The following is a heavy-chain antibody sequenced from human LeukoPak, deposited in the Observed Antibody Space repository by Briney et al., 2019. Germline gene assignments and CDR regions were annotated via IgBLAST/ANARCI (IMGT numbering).Heavy chain of an antibody. V-gene: IGHV3-30-3*01. D-gene: IGHD3-10*01. Sequence: GGSLRLSCAASGFTFSSYAMHWVRQAPGKGLEWVAVISYDGSNKYYADSVKGRFTISRDNSKNTLYLQMNSLRAEDTAVYYCAKDRPNYRSGGKLLWFIDAFDIWGQGTMATVSS. CDR2: ISYDGSNK. CDR3: AKDRPNYRSGGKLLWFIDAFDI. J-gene: IGHJ3*02. CDR1: GFTFSSYA.